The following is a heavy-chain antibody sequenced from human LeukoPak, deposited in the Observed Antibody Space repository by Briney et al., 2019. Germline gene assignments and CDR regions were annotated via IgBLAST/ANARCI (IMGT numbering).Heavy chain of an antibody. J-gene: IGHJ6*03. CDR3: ARDPGRNYYYYYMDV. CDR1: GGSVSSGDYY. V-gene: IGHV4-30-4*08. CDR2: IYYSGST. Sequence: SQTLSLTCTVSGGSVSSGDYYWSWIRQPPGKGLEWIGYIYYSGSTYYNPSLKSRVTISVDTSKNQFSLKLSSVTAADTAVYYCARDPGRNYYYYYMDVWGKGTTVTVSS.